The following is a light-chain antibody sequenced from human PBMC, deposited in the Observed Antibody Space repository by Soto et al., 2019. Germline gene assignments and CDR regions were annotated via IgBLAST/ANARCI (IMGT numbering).Light chain of an antibody. CDR3: QQYNSYSVT. V-gene: IGKV1-5*01. J-gene: IGKJ1*01. CDR2: DAS. Sequence: DIQMTQSPSTLSASVGDTVTVTCRASQSVSGWLAWYQQKPGEAPKVLIYDASSLESWVPSRFSGSGSGTEFTLTISSLQPDDFATYYCQQYNSYSVTFGQGTKVDI. CDR1: QSVSGW.